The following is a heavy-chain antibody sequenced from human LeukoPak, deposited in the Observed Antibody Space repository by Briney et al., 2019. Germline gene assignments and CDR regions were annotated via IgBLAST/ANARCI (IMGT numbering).Heavy chain of an antibody. CDR3: ARHGLDYGDSY. CDR2: MNPNSGNT. V-gene: IGHV1-8*01. J-gene: IGHJ4*02. CDR1: GYTFTSYD. Sequence: ASVKVSCKASGYTFTSYDINWVRQATGQGLEWMGWMNPNSGNTGYAQKFQGKVTMTRNTSISTAYMELSSLRSEDTAVYYWARHGLDYGDSYWGQGTLVTVSS. D-gene: IGHD4-17*01.